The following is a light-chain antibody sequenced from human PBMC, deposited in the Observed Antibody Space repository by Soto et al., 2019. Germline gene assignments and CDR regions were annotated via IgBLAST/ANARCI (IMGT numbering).Light chain of an antibody. CDR1: SSNIGNNY. J-gene: IGLJ2*01. CDR2: DNN. Sequence: QSVLTQPPSVSAAPGQKVTISCSGSSSNIGNNYVSWYQQFPGTAPKLLIHDNNKRPSGIPDRFSGSKSGTSATLGITGLQTGDEADYYCETWDTSLSAGVFGGGTKLTVL. CDR3: ETWDTSLSAGV. V-gene: IGLV1-51*01.